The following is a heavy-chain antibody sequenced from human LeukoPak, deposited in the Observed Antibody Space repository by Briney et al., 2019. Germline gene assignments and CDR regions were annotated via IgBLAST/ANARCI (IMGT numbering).Heavy chain of an antibody. CDR2: IYSSGGT. D-gene: IGHD3-10*01. V-gene: IGHV4-4*07. CDR1: GGSIGIYY. J-gene: IGHJ5*02. Sequence: SETLSLTCTVSGGSIGIYYWNWIRQPAGKGLEWIGRIYSSGGTNYNPSLKSRVSLSVDTSKNQFSLRLTSVTAADTAIYYCARWGRGSGSFNWFDPWGQGTLVTVSS. CDR3: ARWGRGSGSFNWFDP.